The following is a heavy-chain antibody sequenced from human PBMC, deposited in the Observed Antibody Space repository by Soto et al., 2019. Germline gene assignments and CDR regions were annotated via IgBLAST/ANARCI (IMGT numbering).Heavy chain of an antibody. CDR1: GYSFTSYW. D-gene: IGHD2-15*01. J-gene: IGHJ6*02. Sequence: PGESLKISCKGSGYSFTSYWIGWVRQMPGKGLEWMGIIYPGDSDTRYSPSFQGQVTISADKSISTAYLQWSSLKASDTAMYYCARRLSYCSGGSCYSDYYYGLDVWGQGTTVTLSS. CDR3: ARRLSYCSGGSCYSDYYYGLDV. CDR2: IYPGDSDT. V-gene: IGHV5-51*01.